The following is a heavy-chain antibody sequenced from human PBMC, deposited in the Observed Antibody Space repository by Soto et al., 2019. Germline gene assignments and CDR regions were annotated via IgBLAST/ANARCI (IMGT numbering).Heavy chain of an antibody. V-gene: IGHV4-39*01. CDR1: GDSIRSGSYH. J-gene: IGHJ5*02. Sequence: SETLSLTCTVSGDSIRSGSYHWAWIRQPPGKGLEWIASIYYSGTTYYNPSLKSRVTISVDSSRNQLSVKLASVTAADTAMYYCARHFSPIPEGFDPWGQGTLVTVSS. CDR3: ARHFSPIPEGFDP. CDR2: IYYSGTT.